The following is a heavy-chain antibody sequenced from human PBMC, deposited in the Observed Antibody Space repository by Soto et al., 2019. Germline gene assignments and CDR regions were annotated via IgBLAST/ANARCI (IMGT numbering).Heavy chain of an antibody. CDR3: ARDRTSRVDHYDYGMDV. Sequence: QVQLQESGPGLVKASETLSLTCTVSGGSISGYYWSWIRQPPGKGLEWIGYIYYSGSTNYDPSLKSRVTISVXXSXNPXSLQLSSVTAADTAVYYCARDRTSRVDHYDYGMDVWGQGTTVTVSS. CDR2: IYYSGST. V-gene: IGHV4-59*01. CDR1: GGSISGYY. J-gene: IGHJ6*02.